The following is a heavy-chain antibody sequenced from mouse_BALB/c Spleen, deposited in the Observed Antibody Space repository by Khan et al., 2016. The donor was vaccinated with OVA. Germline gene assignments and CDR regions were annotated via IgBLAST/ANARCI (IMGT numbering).Heavy chain of an antibody. CDR2: ISTYYGDP. J-gene: IGHJ3*01. CDR1: GYTFTDFA. D-gene: IGHD1-3*01. V-gene: IGHV1S137*01. CDR3: TRGSGKFRFAY. Sequence: QVQLQQSGAELVRPGVSVKISCKGSGYTFTDFAIHWVKQSHSKSLEWIGVISTYYGDPTYNQKFKDKATMTVDKSSSTAYMELGRLTSEDSAFYYSTRGSGKFRFAYWGQGTLVTVSA.